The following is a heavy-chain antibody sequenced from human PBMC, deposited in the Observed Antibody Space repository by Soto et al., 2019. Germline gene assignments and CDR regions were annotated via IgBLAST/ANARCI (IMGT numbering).Heavy chain of an antibody. V-gene: IGHV1-18*01. D-gene: IGHD3-3*01. J-gene: IGHJ5*02. CDR2: ISAYNGNT. CDR3: AREITILNWFDP. Sequence: ASVKVCCKASGYTFASHGISWVRQAPGQGLEWMGWISAYNGNTNYAQKLQGRVTMTTDTSTSTAYMELRSLRSDDTAVYYCAREITILNWFDPWGQGTLVTVSS. CDR1: GYTFASHG.